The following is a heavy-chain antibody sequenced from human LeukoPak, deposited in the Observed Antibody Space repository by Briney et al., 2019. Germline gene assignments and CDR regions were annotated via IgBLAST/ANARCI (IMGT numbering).Heavy chain of an antibody. V-gene: IGHV3-23*01. CDR3: AKRYCSGSSCTLFDY. CDR1: GFTFSSYA. CDR2: ISASGSSA. J-gene: IGHJ4*02. D-gene: IGHD2-15*01. Sequence: PGGSLRLSCAASGFTFSSYATTWVRQAPGKGLERVSLISASGSSAYYTGSVKGRFTISRDNSENTLYLQMNSLTAEDTAVYYCAKRYCSGSSCTLFDYWGQGTLVTVSP.